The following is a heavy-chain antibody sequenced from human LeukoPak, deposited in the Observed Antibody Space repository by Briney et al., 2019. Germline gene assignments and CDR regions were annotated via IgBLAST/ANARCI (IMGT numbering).Heavy chain of an antibody. Sequence: PGRSLRLSCEASGFTFSSYGMHWVRQAPGKGLEWVALISYDGTYKYYADSVKGRFTISRDNSKNTLYLQMNSLRAEDTAIYYCAKDSYDYNILTSYYRALDYWGQGTLVTVSS. CDR1: GFTFSSYG. CDR2: ISYDGTYK. CDR3: AKDSYDYNILTSYYRALDY. V-gene: IGHV3-30*18. J-gene: IGHJ4*02. D-gene: IGHD3-9*01.